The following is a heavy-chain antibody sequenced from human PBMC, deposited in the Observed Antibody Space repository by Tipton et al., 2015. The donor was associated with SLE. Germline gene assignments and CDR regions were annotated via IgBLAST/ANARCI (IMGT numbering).Heavy chain of an antibody. CDR2: IYSAGTT. J-gene: IGHJ4*02. CDR3: ARWRGITGTTGDY. V-gene: IGHV3-23*03. CDR1: GFTFSAYA. D-gene: IGHD1-7*01. Sequence: SLRLSCAASGFTFSAYAMTWVRQPPGRGLEWVSIIYSAGTTYYADSVKGRFTVSRDDSKNTLYLQMNSLRAEDTAVYYCARWRGITGTTGDYWGQGTLVTVSS.